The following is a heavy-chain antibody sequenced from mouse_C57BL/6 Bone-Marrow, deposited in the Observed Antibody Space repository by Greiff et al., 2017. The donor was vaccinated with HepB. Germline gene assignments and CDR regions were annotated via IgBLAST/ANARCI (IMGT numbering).Heavy chain of an antibody. D-gene: IGHD1-1*01. CDR3: TRWNYYGSSGFAY. J-gene: IGHJ3*01. V-gene: IGHV1-5*01. CDR1: GYTFTSYW. CDR2: IYPGNSDT. Sequence: VQLKQSGTVLARPWASVKMSCKTSGYTFTSYWMHWVKQRPGQGLEWIGAIYPGNSDTSYNQKFKGKAKLTAVTSASTAYMELSSLTNEDSAVYYCTRWNYYGSSGFAYWGQGTLVTVSA.